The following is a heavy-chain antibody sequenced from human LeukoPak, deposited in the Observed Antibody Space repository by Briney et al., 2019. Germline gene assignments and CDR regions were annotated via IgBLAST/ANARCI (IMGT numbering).Heavy chain of an antibody. CDR1: GFTFSSYA. J-gene: IGHJ4*02. V-gene: IGHV3-30*04. CDR2: ISFDGSNE. CDR3: AKDWDGSSWAYYFDY. Sequence: GGSLRLSCAASGFTFSSYAMHWVRQAPGKGLEWVAIISFDGSNEYYADSVKGRFTISRDNSKNTLYLQMNSLRAEDTAVYYCAKDWDGSSWAYYFDYWGKGPLVTVSS. D-gene: IGHD6-13*01.